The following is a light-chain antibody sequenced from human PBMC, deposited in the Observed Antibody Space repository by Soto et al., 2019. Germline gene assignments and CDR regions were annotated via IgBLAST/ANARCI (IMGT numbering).Light chain of an antibody. CDR2: DAS. CDR3: QQRCNWPLT. J-gene: IGKJ1*01. V-gene: IGKV3-11*01. CDR1: QSVSTN. Sequence: EIVMHKSPAAVSVSQRERATLYCRSSQSVSTNLAWYQQKPGQAPRLLIYDASNRATGIPARFSGSGSGTDFTLTISSLEPEDFAVYYCQQRCNWPLTVGQGTKVDI.